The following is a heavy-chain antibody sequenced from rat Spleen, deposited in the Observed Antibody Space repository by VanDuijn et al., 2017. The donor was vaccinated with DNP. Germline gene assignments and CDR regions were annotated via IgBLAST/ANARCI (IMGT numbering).Heavy chain of an antibody. CDR3: ARHDYGSYFDY. V-gene: IGHV5-25*01. Sequence: EVQLVESGGGLVQPGRSLKLSCAASGFTFSNYYMAWVRQAPKKGLEWVATISTSGSRTYYPDSVKGRVTISRDNAKSSLYLQMNSLKSEDTATYYCARHDYGSYFDYWGQGVMVTVSS. D-gene: IGHD1-3*01. CDR1: GFTFSNYY. J-gene: IGHJ2*01. CDR2: ISTSGSRT.